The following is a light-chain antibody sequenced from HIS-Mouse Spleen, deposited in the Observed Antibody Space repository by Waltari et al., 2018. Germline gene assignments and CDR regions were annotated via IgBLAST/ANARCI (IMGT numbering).Light chain of an antibody. CDR1: SSDVGSYNL. Sequence: QSALTQPASVSGSPGQSITISCTGTSSDVGSYNLFSWYQQHPGKAPQLMIYEGSKRPSGVSNRSSGSKSGNTASLTISGLQAEDEADYYCCSYAGSSTYVFGTGTKVTVL. V-gene: IGLV2-23*01. CDR2: EGS. J-gene: IGLJ1*01. CDR3: CSYAGSSTYV.